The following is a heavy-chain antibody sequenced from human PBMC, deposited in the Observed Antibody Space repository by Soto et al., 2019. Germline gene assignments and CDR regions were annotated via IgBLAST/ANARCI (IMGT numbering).Heavy chain of an antibody. D-gene: IGHD6-19*01. J-gene: IGHJ1*01. Sequence: PSETLSHTCTFSGFNISESSYYWGWIRQPPGKGLEWIGSMDYSGSTYYNPSLKSRVTISVDNSKNTLYLQMNSLRAEDTAVYYCARGFAPVAGRQRIPEYFQHWGQGTLVTVS. CDR3: ARGFAPVAGRQRIPEYFQH. CDR2: MDYSGST. CDR1: GFNISESSYY. V-gene: IGHV4-39*01.